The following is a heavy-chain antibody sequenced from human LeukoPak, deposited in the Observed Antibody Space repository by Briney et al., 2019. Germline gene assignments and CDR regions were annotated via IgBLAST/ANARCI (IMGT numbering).Heavy chain of an antibody. CDR3: ARAQWLAPFDY. CDR1: GGSISSGGYY. CDR2: IYHSGST. D-gene: IGHD6-19*01. Sequence: PSQTLSLTCTVSGGSISSGGYYWSCIRQPPGKGLEWIGYIYHSGSTYYNPSLKSRVTISVDRSKNQFSLKLSSVTAADTAVYYCARAQWLAPFDYWGQGTLVTVSS. J-gene: IGHJ4*02. V-gene: IGHV4-30-2*01.